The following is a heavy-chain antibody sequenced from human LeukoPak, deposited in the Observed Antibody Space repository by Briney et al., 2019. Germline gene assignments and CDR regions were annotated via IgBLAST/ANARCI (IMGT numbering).Heavy chain of an antibody. Sequence: GGSLRLSCAAPGFTFDDYAMHWVRQAPGKGLEWFSGMSWNSGSIGYADSVKGRFTISRDNSKNTLYLQMNSLRAKDTAVYYCAKDRIATLRYFDWLQSNWFDPWGQGTLVTVSS. J-gene: IGHJ5*02. CDR2: MSWNSGSI. D-gene: IGHD3-9*01. CDR1: GFTFDDYA. V-gene: IGHV3-9*01. CDR3: AKDRIATLRYFDWLQSNWFDP.